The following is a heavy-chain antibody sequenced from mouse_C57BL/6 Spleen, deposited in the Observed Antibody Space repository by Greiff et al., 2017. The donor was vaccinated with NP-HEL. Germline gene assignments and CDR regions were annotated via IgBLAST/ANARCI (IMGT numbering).Heavy chain of an antibody. CDR3: AREDYGSSAWFAY. D-gene: IGHD1-1*01. V-gene: IGHV1-69*01. Sequence: QVQLQQSGAELVMPGASVKLSCKASGYTFTSYWMHWVKQRPGQGLEWIGEIDPSDSYTNYNQKFKGKSTLTVDKSSSTAYMQLSSLTSEDSAVYYCAREDYGSSAWFAYWGQGTLVTVSA. CDR2: IDPSDSYT. J-gene: IGHJ3*01. CDR1: GYTFTSYW.